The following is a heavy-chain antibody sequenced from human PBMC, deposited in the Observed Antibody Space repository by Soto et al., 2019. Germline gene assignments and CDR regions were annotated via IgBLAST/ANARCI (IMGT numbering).Heavy chain of an antibody. CDR3: ATSRGHALEWSFDY. V-gene: IGHV4-30-4*01. CDR1: GGSISSGDYY. J-gene: IGHJ4*02. Sequence: PSETLSLTXTVSGGSISSGDYYWSWIRQPPGKGLEWIGYIYYSGSTYYNPSLKSRVTISVDTSKNQFSLKLSSVTAADTAVYYCATSRGHALEWSFDYWGQGTLVTVSS. D-gene: IGHD3-3*01. CDR2: IYYSGST.